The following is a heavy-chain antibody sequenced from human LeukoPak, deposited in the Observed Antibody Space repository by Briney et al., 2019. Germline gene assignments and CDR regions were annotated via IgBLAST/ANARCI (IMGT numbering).Heavy chain of an antibody. Sequence: GASLRLSCAASGFTFSSYWMHWVRQAPGKGLGWVSRINSDGSSTSYADSVKGRFTISRDNAKNTLYLQMDRLRAEGTAVYYCAGEGGIVGAFDPWGRGTLVTVSS. V-gene: IGHV3-74*01. CDR3: AGEGGIVGAFDP. CDR1: GFTFSSYW. J-gene: IGHJ5*02. D-gene: IGHD1-26*01. CDR2: INSDGSST.